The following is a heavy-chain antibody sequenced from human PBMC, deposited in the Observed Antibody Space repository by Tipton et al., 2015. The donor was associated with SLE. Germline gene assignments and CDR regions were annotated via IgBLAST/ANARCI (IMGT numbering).Heavy chain of an antibody. Sequence: TLSLTCSVSGVSISGYYCSWIRQPPGKGLEWGGFIYHNGATKYNPSLKNRLSISIDTTKNQFSLKLSSMTAADTAIYYCARDALRLIGNPSWYFDLWGRGTLVTVSS. V-gene: IGHV4-59*01. D-gene: IGHD4-23*01. CDR2: IYHNGAT. J-gene: IGHJ2*01. CDR3: ARDALRLIGNPSWYFDL. CDR1: GVSISGYY.